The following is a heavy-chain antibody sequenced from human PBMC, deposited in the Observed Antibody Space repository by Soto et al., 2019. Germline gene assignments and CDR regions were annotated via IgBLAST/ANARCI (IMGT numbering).Heavy chain of an antibody. CDR3: ARVGGVIVSYFGMDV. D-gene: IGHD3-10*01. CDR1: GYTFTKYW. V-gene: IGHV5-51*01. Sequence: GESLKISWKTSGYTFTKYWIGWVRKMPGKGLEWMGIIYPGDSDTRYSPSFQGQVSFSVDKSSDTVYLQWNSLKASDTAMYYCARVGGVIVSYFGMDVWGQGTTVTVSS. CDR2: IYPGDSDT. J-gene: IGHJ6*02.